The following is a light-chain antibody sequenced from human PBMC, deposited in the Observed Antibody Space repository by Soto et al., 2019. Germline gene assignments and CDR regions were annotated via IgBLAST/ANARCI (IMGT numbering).Light chain of an antibody. Sequence: PGDRATVSCRASQSVRSDYFAWYQQKPGQAPQVIIFGVSTRATAIPDRFSGSGSGTDFTLTISRLEPEDFALYYCQQYGNSPLTFGGGTKVDIK. CDR2: GVS. CDR3: QQYGNSPLT. V-gene: IGKV3-20*01. J-gene: IGKJ4*01. CDR1: QSVRSDY.